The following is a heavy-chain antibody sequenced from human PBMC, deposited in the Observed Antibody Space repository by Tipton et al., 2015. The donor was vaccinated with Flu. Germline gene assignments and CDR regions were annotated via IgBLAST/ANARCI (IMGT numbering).Heavy chain of an antibody. J-gene: IGHJ4*02. V-gene: IGHV3-7*01. CDR1: GFTFSSYW. CDR2: IKQDGSEK. D-gene: IGHD6-6*01. CDR3: ARSSIAARSRWSFDY. Sequence: SLRLSCAASGFTFSSYWMSWVRQAPGKGLEWVANIKQDGSEKYYVDSVKGRFTISRDNAKNSLYLQMNSLRAEDTAVYYCARSSIAARSRWSFDYWGQGTLVTVSS.